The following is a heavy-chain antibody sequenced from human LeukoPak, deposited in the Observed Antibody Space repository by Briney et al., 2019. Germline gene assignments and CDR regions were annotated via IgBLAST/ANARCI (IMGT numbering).Heavy chain of an antibody. J-gene: IGHJ4*02. D-gene: IGHD3-22*01. CDR3: AGRYYYDSSGYYPFDY. Sequence: GGSLRLSCVVSGFTFSSYAMSWVRQTPGKGLEWISGISGSGGSTYYADSVKGRVTISRDNSKNTLYLQMNSLRAGDTAVYYCAGRYYYDSSGYYPFDYWGQGTLVTVSS. V-gene: IGHV3-23*01. CDR2: ISGSGGST. CDR1: GFTFSSYA.